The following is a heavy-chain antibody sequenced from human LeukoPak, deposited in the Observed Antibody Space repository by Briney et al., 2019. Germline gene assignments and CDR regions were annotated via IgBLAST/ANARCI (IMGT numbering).Heavy chain of an antibody. J-gene: IGHJ5*02. V-gene: IGHV4-59*08. Sequence: PSETLSLTCTVSGASIGTYYWSWIRQPPGKGLEWIGYIYYSGSTNYNPSLKSRVSISVDRSNNQFSLKLNSVTAADTAVYFCARSVVLQDAAHPFDPWGQGTLVTVSS. CDR2: IYYSGST. CDR3: ARSVVLQDAAHPFDP. CDR1: GASIGTYY. D-gene: IGHD2-15*01.